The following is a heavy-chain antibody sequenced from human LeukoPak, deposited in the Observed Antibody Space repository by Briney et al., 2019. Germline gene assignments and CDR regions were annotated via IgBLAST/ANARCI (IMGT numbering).Heavy chain of an antibody. CDR3: ARDLAWGAY. CDR2: ITSSSSSI. Sequence: GGSLRLSCAASEFTFSSYAIHWVRQAPGKGLEWVSSITSSSSSIYSADSVKGRLTISRDNAKNSLYLEMNSLRDEDTAVYYCARDLAWGAYWGQGTLVTVSS. J-gene: IGHJ4*02. V-gene: IGHV3-21*01. CDR1: EFTFSSYA. D-gene: IGHD4/OR15-4a*01.